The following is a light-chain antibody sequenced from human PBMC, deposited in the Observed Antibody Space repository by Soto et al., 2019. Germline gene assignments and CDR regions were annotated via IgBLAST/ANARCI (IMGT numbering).Light chain of an antibody. CDR3: TAWDGSLDGRV. J-gene: IGLJ3*02. CDR2: RSD. CDR1: NSNIGSNT. V-gene: IGLV1-44*01. Sequence: QSVLTQPPSASGTLGQRVTISCSGGNSNIGSNTVNWYQHLPGTAPKLLIYRSDQRPSGIPDRFSGSKYGTSASLDISGLQSEDEADYYFTAWDGSLDGRVFGGGTKLTVL.